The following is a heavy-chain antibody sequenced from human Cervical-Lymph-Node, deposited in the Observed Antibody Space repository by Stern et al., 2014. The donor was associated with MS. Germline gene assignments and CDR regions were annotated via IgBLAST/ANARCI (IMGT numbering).Heavy chain of an antibody. CDR3: ARTSGSSFYYFGMDV. V-gene: IGHV4-59*01. CDR2: IYYSGST. D-gene: IGHD1-26*01. J-gene: IGHJ6*02. CDR1: GDSFSGYY. Sequence: VQLVESGPRLLKPSETLSLTCTVSGDSFSGYYWSWIRPPPGQGLEWIGHIYYSGSTNYNPSLKSRVTISLDTSRNQFSLNLNSVTAADTGVYYCARTSGSSFYYFGMDVWGQGTTVSVSS.